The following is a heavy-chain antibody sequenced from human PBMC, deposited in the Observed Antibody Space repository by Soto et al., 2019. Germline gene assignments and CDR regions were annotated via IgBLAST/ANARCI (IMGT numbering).Heavy chain of an antibody. CDR1: DFSSLSYG. V-gene: IGHV1-18*01. CDR3: ARDRYATTSGYHLGADY. J-gene: IGHJ4*02. D-gene: IGHD3-22*01. Sequence: QVQLVQSGAEVKKPGASVKVSCKASDFSSLSYGFSWVRQAPGEGLEWMGCISGPNGNTNYALKFQGRVTMTTDTSTRTGYMELRILRFDDTAVYYCARDRYATTSGYHLGADYWGQGTLVTVSS. CDR2: ISGPNGNT.